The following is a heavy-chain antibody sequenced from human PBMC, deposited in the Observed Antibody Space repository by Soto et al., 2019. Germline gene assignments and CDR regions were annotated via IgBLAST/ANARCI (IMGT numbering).Heavy chain of an antibody. CDR2: TRSNGEHT. J-gene: IGHJ6*02. Sequence: EVQILESGGDMVQPGGSLRLSCAGSGFMFSSFAMTWVRQAPGKGLEWVSTTRSNGEHTYYADSVKGRFTVSRDNSKNPVFLEMTSLRAEDSAIYYCAKDSKSVSVSAARVYGMDVWGQGTTVTVSS. V-gene: IGHV3-23*01. CDR1: GFMFSSFA. CDR3: AKDSKSVSVSAARVYGMDV. D-gene: IGHD2-2*01.